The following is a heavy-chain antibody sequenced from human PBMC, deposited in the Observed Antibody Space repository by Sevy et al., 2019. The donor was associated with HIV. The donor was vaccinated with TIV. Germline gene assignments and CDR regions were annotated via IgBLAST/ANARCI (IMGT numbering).Heavy chain of an antibody. CDR1: GYTFTSYG. J-gene: IGHJ3*01. V-gene: IGHV1-18*01. D-gene: IGHD5-12*01. Sequence: ASVKVSCKASGYTFTSYGISWVRQAPGQGLEWMGCISAYNGNTNYAQKLQGRVTMTTDTSTSTAYMELRSLRSDDTAGEYCSIEIVDIVDKKAFDFWGQGTNVPVSS. CDR3: SIEIVDIVDKKAFDF. CDR2: ISAYNGNT.